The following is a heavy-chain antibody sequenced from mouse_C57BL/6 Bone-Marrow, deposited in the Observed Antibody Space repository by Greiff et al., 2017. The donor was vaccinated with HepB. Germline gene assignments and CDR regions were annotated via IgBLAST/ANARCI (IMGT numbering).Heavy chain of an antibody. CDR3: AREGVYYGNFDWYFDV. CDR1: GYTFTSYW. V-gene: IGHV1-59*01. J-gene: IGHJ1*03. Sequence: QVHVKQPGAELVRPGTSVKLSCKASGYTFTSYWMHWVKQRPGQGLEWIGVIDPSDSYTNYNQKFKGKATLTVDTSSSTAYMQLSSLTSEDSAVYYCAREGVYYGNFDWYFDVWGTGTTVTVSS. D-gene: IGHD2-1*01. CDR2: IDPSDSYT.